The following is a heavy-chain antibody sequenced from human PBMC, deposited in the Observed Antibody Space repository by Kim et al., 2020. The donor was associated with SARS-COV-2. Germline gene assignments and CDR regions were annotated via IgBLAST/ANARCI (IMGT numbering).Heavy chain of an antibody. J-gene: IGHJ3*02. CDR3: ARGFLGYCSGGSCFAFDI. CDR1: GYTFTSYY. CDR2: INPCRGTT. D-gene: IGHD2-15*01. V-gene: IGHV1-46*01. Sequence: ASVKVSCKASGYTFTSYYMHWVRQAPGQGLEWMGIINPCRGTTRYAQKFQGRVTMTRDTSTSTVYMERSSLRSEDTAVYYCARGFLGYCSGGSCFAFDIWGQGTMVTVSS.